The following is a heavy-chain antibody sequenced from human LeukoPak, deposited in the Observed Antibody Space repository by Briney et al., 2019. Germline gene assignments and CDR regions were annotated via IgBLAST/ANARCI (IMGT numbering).Heavy chain of an antibody. CDR3: AAIAAAGTFPYYYYMDV. J-gene: IGHJ6*03. Sequence: GGSLRLSCAASGFTFRDYYMSWIRQAPGKGLEWVSYISSSGSTIYYADSVKGRFTISRDNAKNSLYLKMNSLRAEDTAVYYCAAIAAAGTFPYYYYMDVWGKGTTVTVSS. V-gene: IGHV3-11*04. CDR2: ISSSGSTI. CDR1: GFTFRDYY. D-gene: IGHD6-13*01.